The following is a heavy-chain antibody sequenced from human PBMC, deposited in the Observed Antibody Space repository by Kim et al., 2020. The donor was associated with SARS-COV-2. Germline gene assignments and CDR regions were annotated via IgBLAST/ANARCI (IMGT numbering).Heavy chain of an antibody. CDR1: GGSISSGDYY. J-gene: IGHJ4*02. CDR2: IYYSGST. Sequence: SETLSLTCTVSGGSISSGDYYWSWIRQPPGKGLEWIGYIYYSGSTYYNPSLKSRVTISVDTSKNQFSLKLSSVTAADTAVYYCARESSRDGYNLDYWGQGTLVTVSS. CDR3: ARESSRDGYNLDY. V-gene: IGHV4-30-4*01. D-gene: IGHD5-12*01.